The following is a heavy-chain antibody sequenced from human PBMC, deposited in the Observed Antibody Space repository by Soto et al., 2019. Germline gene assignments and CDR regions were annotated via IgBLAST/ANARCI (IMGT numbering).Heavy chain of an antibody. CDR3: ARDLQGYCTNGVCYTRDY. CDR2: ISAYNGNT. V-gene: IGHV1-18*04. D-gene: IGHD2-8*01. J-gene: IGHJ4*02. CDR1: GYTFTSYG. Sequence: GASVKVSCKASGYTFTSYGISWVRQAPGQGLEWMGWISAYNGNTNYAQKFQGRVTITADESTSTAYMELSSLRSEDTAVYYCARDLQGYCTNGVCYTRDYWGQGTLVTVSS.